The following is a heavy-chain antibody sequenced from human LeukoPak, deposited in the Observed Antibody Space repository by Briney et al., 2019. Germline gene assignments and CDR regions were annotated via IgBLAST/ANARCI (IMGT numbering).Heavy chain of an antibody. CDR3: VRHPYDSSGYYYHAFDI. D-gene: IGHD3-22*01. CDR2: IYPGDSDR. J-gene: IGHJ3*02. V-gene: IGHV5-51*01. Sequence: GESLKISCKGSGYSFTSYWIGRVRQMPGKGLEWMGIIYPGDSDRRYSPSFQGQVTISADKSISTAYLQWSSLKASDTAMYYCVRHPYDSSGYYYHAFDIWGQGTMVTVSS. CDR1: GYSFTSYW.